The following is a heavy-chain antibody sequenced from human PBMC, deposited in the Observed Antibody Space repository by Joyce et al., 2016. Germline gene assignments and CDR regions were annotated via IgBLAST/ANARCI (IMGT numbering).Heavy chain of an antibody. J-gene: IGHJ6*02. V-gene: IGHV3-30*18. CDR2: ISFDGGQK. CDR1: GFIFKDYD. CDR3: TKVTGRHGSGSYGDMDV. D-gene: IGHD3-10*01. Sequence: QVRLVESGGGVVQPGRSLSLSCAASGFIFKDYDTHWVRQAPGGGLEWVALISFDGGQKYYADSVKGRFTVARDNPENTLYLQMNSLKSEDTAVYYCTKVTGRHGSGSYGDMDVWGQGTTVTVS.